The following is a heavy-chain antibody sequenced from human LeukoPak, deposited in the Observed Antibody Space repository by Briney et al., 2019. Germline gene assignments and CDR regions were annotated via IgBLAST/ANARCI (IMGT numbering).Heavy chain of an antibody. J-gene: IGHJ4*02. CDR1: GGSISSSSYY. D-gene: IGHD6-13*01. CDR3: ARNLRGSSCYRLDY. CDR2: IYYSGST. Sequence: PSETLSLTCTVSGGSISSSSYYWGWIRQPPGKGLEWIGSIYYSGSTYYNPSLKSRVTISVDTSKNQFSLKLSSVTAADTAVYYCARNLRGSSCYRLDYWGQGTLVTVSS. V-gene: IGHV4-39*01.